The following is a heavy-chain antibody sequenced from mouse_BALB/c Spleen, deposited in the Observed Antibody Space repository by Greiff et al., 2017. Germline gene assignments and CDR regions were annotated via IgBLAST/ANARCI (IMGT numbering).Heavy chain of an antibody. V-gene: IGHV14-1*02. J-gene: IGHJ4*01. Sequence: VQLQQSGAELVRPGALVKLSCKASGFNIKDYYMPWVKQRPEQGLEWIGWIDPENGNTIYDPKFQGKASITADTSSNTAYLQLSSLTSEDTAVYYCARLALYYAMDYWGQGTSVTVSS. CDR3: ARLALYYAMDY. CDR1: GFNIKDYY. CDR2: IDPENGNT.